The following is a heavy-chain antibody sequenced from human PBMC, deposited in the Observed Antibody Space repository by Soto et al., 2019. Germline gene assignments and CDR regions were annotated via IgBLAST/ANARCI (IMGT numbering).Heavy chain of an antibody. V-gene: IGHV3-30-3*01. CDR2: ISYDGSNK. Sequence: GGSLRLSFAASEFTLSSYAMHWVRQAPGKGLEWVAVISYDGSNKYYADSVKGRFTISRDNSKNTLYLQMNSLRAEDTAVYYCARELIAAATTAFDIWGQGTMVTVSS. D-gene: IGHD6-13*01. CDR3: ARELIAAATTAFDI. CDR1: EFTLSSYA. J-gene: IGHJ3*02.